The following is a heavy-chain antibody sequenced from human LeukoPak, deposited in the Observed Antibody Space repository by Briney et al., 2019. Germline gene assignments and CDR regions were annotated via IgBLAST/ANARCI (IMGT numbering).Heavy chain of an antibody. D-gene: IGHD2-2*01. J-gene: IGHJ4*02. CDR3: TRASRSTDH. CDR1: GFTLSDYY. CDR2: ISGSGTDI. Sequence: PGGSLRLSCTASGFTLSDYYLSWIRQAPGKGLGWASCISGSGTDIYYADSVKGRFTVSRDSAMNSLYLQMNSLRADDTAVYYCTRASRSTDHWGQGALVTVSS. V-gene: IGHV3-11*01.